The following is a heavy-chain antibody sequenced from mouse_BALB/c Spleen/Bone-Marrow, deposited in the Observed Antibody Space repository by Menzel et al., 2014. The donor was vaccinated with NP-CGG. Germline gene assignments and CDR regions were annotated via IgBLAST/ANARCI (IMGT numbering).Heavy chain of an antibody. V-gene: IGHV14-3*02. J-gene: IGHJ2*01. Sequence: VQLQQPGAELVKPGASVKLSCTASGFNIKDTYMHWVKQRPEQGLEWIGRIDPANGNTKYDPKFQGKATITADTSSNTAYLQLSSLTSEDTAVYYCATYYYGYYSGSWGQGTTLTVSS. CDR3: ATYYYGYYSGS. CDR1: GFNIKDTY. CDR2: IDPANGNT. D-gene: IGHD1-2*01.